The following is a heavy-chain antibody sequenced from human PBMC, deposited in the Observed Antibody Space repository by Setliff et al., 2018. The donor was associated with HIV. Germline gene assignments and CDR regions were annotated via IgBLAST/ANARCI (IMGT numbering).Heavy chain of an antibody. D-gene: IGHD2-21*01. V-gene: IGHV4-4*02. CDR3: ARGYGHIVEVIASDAFDI. CDR2: IYPSGGT. J-gene: IGHJ3*02. Sequence: SETLSLTCAVSGGSISSSHWWSWVRQPPGKGLEWIGEIYPSGGTHYNPSLKSRVTTSVDTSKNQFSLKLRSVTAADTAVYYCARGYGHIVEVIASDAFDIWGQGIMVTVSS. CDR1: GGSISSSHW.